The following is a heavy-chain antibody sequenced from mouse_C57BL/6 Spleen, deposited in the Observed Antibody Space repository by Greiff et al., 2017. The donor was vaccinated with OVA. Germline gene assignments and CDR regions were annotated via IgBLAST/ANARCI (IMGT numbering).Heavy chain of an antibody. D-gene: IGHD2-4*01. Sequence: VQLQQPGTELVKPGASVKLSCKASGYTFTSYWMHWVKQRPGQGLEWMGNINPSDGGTNYNEKLKSKATLTVAKSSSKAYMQLSSLTAEDSAVYYCSSWGPYNDFDGAWFAYWGQGTLVTVSA. CDR2: INPSDGGT. V-gene: IGHV1-53*01. CDR3: SSWGPYNDFDGAWFAY. J-gene: IGHJ3*01. CDR1: GYTFTSYW.